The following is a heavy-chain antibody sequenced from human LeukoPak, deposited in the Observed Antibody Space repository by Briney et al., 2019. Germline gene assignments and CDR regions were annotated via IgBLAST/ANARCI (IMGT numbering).Heavy chain of an antibody. V-gene: IGHV4-38-2*01. Sequence: SETLSLTCAVSGYSISSGYYWGWIRQPPGKGREWIGSIYRSGSTYYNPSLKSRVTISVDTSKNQFSLKLSSVTAADTAVYYCARMSDFWSGYAYGWFDPWGQGTLVTVSS. CDR3: ARMSDFWSGYAYGWFDP. CDR2: IYRSGST. J-gene: IGHJ5*02. CDR1: GYSISSGYY. D-gene: IGHD3-3*01.